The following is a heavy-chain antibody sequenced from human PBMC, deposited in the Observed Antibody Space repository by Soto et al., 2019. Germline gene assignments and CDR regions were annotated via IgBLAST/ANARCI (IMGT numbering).Heavy chain of an antibody. J-gene: IGHJ4*02. CDR3: ARPSYSSSWLPNLDY. CDR1: GGTFNDFA. Sequence: SVKVSCKASGGTFNDFAIHWVRQAPGQGLEWMGGIVPMFGPAKYPEKFRGRVSITADDSTSTAYMELRSLTSEDTAMYYCARPSYSSSWLPNLDYWGQGTLVTVSS. CDR2: IVPMFGPA. D-gene: IGHD5-12*01. V-gene: IGHV1-69*13.